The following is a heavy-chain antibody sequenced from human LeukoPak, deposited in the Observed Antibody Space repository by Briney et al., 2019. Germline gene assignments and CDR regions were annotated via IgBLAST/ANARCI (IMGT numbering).Heavy chain of an antibody. CDR3: ARVPIEYSSSSDGPAEYFQH. Sequence: ASVKVSCKASGYTFTGYCMHWVRQAPGQGLEWMGWINPNSGGTNYAQKFQGRVTMTRDTSISTAYMELSRLRSDDTAVYYCARVPIEYSSSSDGPAEYFQHWGQGTLVTASS. CDR2: INPNSGGT. V-gene: IGHV1-2*02. D-gene: IGHD6-6*01. CDR1: GYTFTGYC. J-gene: IGHJ1*01.